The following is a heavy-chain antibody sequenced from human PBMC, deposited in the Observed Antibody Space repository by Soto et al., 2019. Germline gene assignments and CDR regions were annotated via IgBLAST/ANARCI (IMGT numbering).Heavy chain of an antibody. CDR3: ARDPDIVVVVAADSYGMDV. CDR2: ISAYNGNT. CDR1: GYTFTSYG. V-gene: IGHV1-18*01. J-gene: IGHJ6*02. D-gene: IGHD2-15*01. Sequence: GASVKVSCKASGYTFTSYGISWVRQAPGQGLEWMGWISAYNGNTNYAQKLQGRVTMTTDTSTSTAYMELRSLRSDDTAVYYCARDPDIVVVVAADSYGMDVWGQGTTVTVSS.